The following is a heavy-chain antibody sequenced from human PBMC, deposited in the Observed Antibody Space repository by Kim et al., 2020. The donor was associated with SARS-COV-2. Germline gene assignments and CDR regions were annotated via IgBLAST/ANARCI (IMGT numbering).Heavy chain of an antibody. J-gene: IGHJ4*02. CDR3: ARSPPYYYGSGSYYFDY. CDR1: GGSISSYY. Sequence: SETLSLTCTVSGGSISSYYWSWIRQPPGKGLEWIGYIYYSGSTNYNPSLKSRVTISVDTSKNQFSLKLSSVTAADTAVYYCARSPPYYYGSGSYYFDYWGQGTLFTVSS. V-gene: IGHV4-59*01. CDR2: IYYSGST. D-gene: IGHD3-10*01.